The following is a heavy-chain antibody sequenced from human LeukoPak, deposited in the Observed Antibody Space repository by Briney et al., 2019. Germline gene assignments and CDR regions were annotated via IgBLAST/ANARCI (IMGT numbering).Heavy chain of an antibody. CDR1: GFTFSSYW. D-gene: IGHD1-26*01. J-gene: IGHJ4*02. Sequence: QPGGSLRLSCAAAGFTFSSYWMSWVRQAPGKGLEWVANIKQDGSEKYYIDSVKGRFTISRDNAKNSLYLQMNSLRAEDTAVYYCAKSGSYWCFAYWGQGTLVTVSS. CDR3: AKSGSYWCFAY. V-gene: IGHV3-7*01. CDR2: IKQDGSEK.